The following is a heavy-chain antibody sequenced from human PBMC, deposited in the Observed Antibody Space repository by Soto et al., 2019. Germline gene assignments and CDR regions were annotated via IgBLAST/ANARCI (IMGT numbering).Heavy chain of an antibody. Sequence: SQTLSLTCTISGDSVSNNSTAWNWIRQSPSRGLEWLGRTYYRSKWYNDYAVSVKSRVIINPDTSKNQFSLQLNSVTPEDTAVYYCARERYGDYGRGTFDIWGQGTMVTVSS. CDR1: GDSVSNNSTA. V-gene: IGHV6-1*01. D-gene: IGHD4-17*01. J-gene: IGHJ3*02. CDR3: ARERYGDYGRGTFDI. CDR2: TYYRSKWYN.